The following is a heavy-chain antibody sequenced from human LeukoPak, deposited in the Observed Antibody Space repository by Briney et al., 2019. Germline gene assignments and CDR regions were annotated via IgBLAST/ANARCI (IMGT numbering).Heavy chain of an antibody. CDR2: FYYSGST. V-gene: IGHV4-39*01. Sequence: PSETLSLTCTVSGGSISSSSYYWGWIRQPPGKGLEWIGSFYYSGSTYYNPSLKSRVTVSVDASKNQFSLNLSSVTAADTAVYYCARQIGRFLEWSKYYFDYWGQGTLVTVSS. J-gene: IGHJ4*02. D-gene: IGHD3-3*01. CDR3: ARQIGRFLEWSKYYFDY. CDR1: GGSISSSSYY.